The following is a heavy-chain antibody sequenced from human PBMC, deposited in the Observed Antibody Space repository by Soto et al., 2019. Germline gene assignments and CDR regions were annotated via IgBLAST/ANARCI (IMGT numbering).Heavy chain of an antibody. D-gene: IGHD3-22*01. Sequence: GGSLRLSCAASGFTFSSYAMSWVRQAPGKGLEWVSAISGSGGSTYYADSVKGRFTISRDNSKNTLYLQMNSLRAEDTAVYYCAKDRVPDSALHAGMDVWGQGTTVTVSS. V-gene: IGHV3-23*01. CDR3: AKDRVPDSALHAGMDV. CDR2: ISGSGGST. J-gene: IGHJ6*02. CDR1: GFTFSSYA.